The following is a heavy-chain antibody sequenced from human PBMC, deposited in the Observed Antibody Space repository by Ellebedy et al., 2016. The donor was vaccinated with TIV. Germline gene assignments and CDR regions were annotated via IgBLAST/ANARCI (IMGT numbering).Heavy chain of an antibody. J-gene: IGHJ4*01. CDR1: GFTFSRHW. D-gene: IGHD2-21*02. V-gene: IGHV3-74*01. CDR3: STLSDTGY. Sequence: GEFLKISCAASGFTFSRHWMHWIRQAPGKGPVWLSRINGDGGFTSHADFVKGRFTISRDNAKNTLYLQMNSLKAEDTAMYYCSTLSDTGYWGHGTLVTVSS. CDR2: INGDGGFT.